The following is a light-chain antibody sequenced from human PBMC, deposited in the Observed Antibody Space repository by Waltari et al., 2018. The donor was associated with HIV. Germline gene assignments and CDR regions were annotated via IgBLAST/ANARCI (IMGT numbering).Light chain of an antibody. Sequence: SVLTHPPSVSEAPRHTVTLSCSGSSFNIGNNVVNWYHQVPETAATLLIYYDDLLSSGVSARFSCSKTCTSASLAIRGLQPEDEAEYYYAAWDDYLNGYVFGSGTKVTVL. J-gene: IGLJ1*01. CDR2: YDD. V-gene: IGLV1-36*01. CDR3: AAWDDYLNGYV. CDR1: SFNIGNNV.